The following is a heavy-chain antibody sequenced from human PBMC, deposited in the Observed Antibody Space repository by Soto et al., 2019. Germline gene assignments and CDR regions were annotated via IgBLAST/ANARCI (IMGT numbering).Heavy chain of an antibody. D-gene: IGHD2-8*01. CDR2: IYYSGST. Sequence: SETLSLTCTVSGGSVSSGSYYWSWIRQPPGKGLEWIGYIYYSGSTNYNPSLKSRVTISVDTSKNQFSLKLSSVTAAYTAVYYCARDTSYCTNGVCYVGAPLDYWGQGTLVTVSS. V-gene: IGHV4-61*01. J-gene: IGHJ4*02. CDR3: ARDTSYCTNGVCYVGAPLDY. CDR1: GGSVSSGSYY.